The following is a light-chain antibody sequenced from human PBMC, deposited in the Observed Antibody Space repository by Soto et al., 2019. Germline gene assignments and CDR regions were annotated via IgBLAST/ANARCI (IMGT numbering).Light chain of an antibody. CDR2: DVS. J-gene: IGLJ1*01. CDR1: SSDVGGYNY. V-gene: IGLV2-14*03. CDR3: SSYTTSNRRQLG. Sequence: QSALTQPASVSGSPGQSITISCTGTSSDVGGYNYVSWYQHHPGKAPKLLIYDVSNRPSGISNRFSGSKSDNTASLPISGLQPEDEADYYCSSYTTSNRRQLGFGTGTKLTVL.